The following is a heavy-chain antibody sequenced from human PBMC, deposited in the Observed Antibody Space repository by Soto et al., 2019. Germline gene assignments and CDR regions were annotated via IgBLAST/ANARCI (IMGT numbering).Heavy chain of an antibody. CDR2: ISASGGSS. D-gene: IGHD3-3*01. CDR3: ADGGEWSFNFVY. Sequence: PGGSLRLSCAASGFTFSTYAMSWVRQAPGKGLEWVAGISASGGSSYYADSVKGRFTISRGNSKSTLYLQMNNLRAEDTAVYYCADGGEWSFNFVYWGQGTLVTVSS. V-gene: IGHV3-23*01. J-gene: IGHJ4*02. CDR1: GFTFSTYA.